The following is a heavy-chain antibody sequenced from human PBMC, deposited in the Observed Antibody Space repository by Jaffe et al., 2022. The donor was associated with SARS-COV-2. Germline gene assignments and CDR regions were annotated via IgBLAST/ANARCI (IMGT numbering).Heavy chain of an antibody. Sequence: EVQLVESGGGLVKPGGSLRLSCATSGFKFSIYSMNWVRQAPGKGLEWVSSISSSSNYIYYADSVKGRFTISRDNAKNSLYLQMNSLRAEDTAVYYCARDYLPHDILSADYQYGMDVWGQGTTVTVSS. J-gene: IGHJ6*02. CDR2: ISSSSNYI. CDR1: GFKFSIYS. V-gene: IGHV3-21*01. CDR3: ARDYLPHDILSADYQYGMDV. D-gene: IGHD3-9*01.